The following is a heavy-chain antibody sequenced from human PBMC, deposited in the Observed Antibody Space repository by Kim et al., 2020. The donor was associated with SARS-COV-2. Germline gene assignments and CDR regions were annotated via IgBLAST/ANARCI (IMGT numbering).Heavy chain of an antibody. D-gene: IGHD1-26*01. V-gene: IGHV3-30-3*01. CDR2: ISYDGSNK. Sequence: GGSLRLSCAASGFTFSSYAMHWVRQAPGKGLEWVAVISYDGSNKYYADSVKGRFTISRDNSKNTLYLQMNSLRAEDTAVYYCARDRGYSGSHFQYWGQGT. CDR1: GFTFSSYA. J-gene: IGHJ4*02. CDR3: ARDRGYSGSHFQY.